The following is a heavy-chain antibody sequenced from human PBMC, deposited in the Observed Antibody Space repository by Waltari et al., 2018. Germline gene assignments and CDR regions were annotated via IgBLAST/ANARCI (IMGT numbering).Heavy chain of an antibody. CDR3: ARGRVRITIFGVVITAGRGYFDY. Sequence: QVQLQQWGAGLLKPSETLSLTCAVYGGSFSGYYWSWIRQPPGKGLEWIGEINHGGSTNYNPSLKSRVTISVDTSKNQFSLKLSSVTAADTAVYYCARGRVRITIFGVVITAGRGYFDYWGQGTLVTVSS. J-gene: IGHJ4*02. D-gene: IGHD3-3*01. CDR2: INHGGST. CDR1: GGSFSGYY. V-gene: IGHV4-34*01.